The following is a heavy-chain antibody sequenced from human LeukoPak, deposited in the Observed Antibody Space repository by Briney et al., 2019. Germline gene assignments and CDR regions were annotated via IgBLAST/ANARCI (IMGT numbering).Heavy chain of an antibody. CDR3: AKGRGIVAAGSWFDP. J-gene: IGHJ5*02. V-gene: IGHV3-23*01. CDR1: GFTFSSFA. D-gene: IGHD2-15*01. Sequence: GGSLRLSCAASGFTFSSFAMNWVRQAPGKGLEWLSLISGSGGRTHYADSVKGRFSISRDNSKNTLYLQMNSLRGEDTAIYYCAKGRGIVAAGSWFDPWGQGTLVTVSS. CDR2: ISGSGGRT.